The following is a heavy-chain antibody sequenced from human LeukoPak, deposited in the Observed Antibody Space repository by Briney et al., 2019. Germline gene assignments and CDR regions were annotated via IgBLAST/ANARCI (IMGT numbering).Heavy chain of an antibody. V-gene: IGHV1-69*05. J-gene: IGHJ4*02. CDR3: ARERYYDSSGYYFFDY. CDR2: IIPIFGTA. CDR1: GGTFSSYA. D-gene: IGHD3-22*01. Sequence: SVKVSCKASGGTFSSYAISWVRQAPGQGLEWMGRIIPIFGTANYAQKFQGRVTITTDESTSTAYMELRSLRSEDTAVYYCARERYYDSSGYYFFDYWGQGTLVTVSS.